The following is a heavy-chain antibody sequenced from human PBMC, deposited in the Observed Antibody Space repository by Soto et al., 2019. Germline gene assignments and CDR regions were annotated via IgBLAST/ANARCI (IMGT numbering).Heavy chain of an antibody. Sequence: SETLSLTCAVSGGSISTYYWSWIRQPPGKGLEWIGYINYSGRTNYNPSLKSRVTMSLDTSKNQFSLKLRSVTAADTAVFYCARYAGSSWFDYWGQGTLVTVSS. J-gene: IGHJ4*02. CDR2: INYSGRT. CDR3: ARYAGSSWFDY. CDR1: GGSISTYY. D-gene: IGHD6-13*01. V-gene: IGHV4-59*01.